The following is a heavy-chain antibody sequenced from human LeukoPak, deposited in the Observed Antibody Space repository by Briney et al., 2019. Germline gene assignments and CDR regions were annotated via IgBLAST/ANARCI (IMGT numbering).Heavy chain of an antibody. V-gene: IGHV1-69*13. CDR2: IIPIFGTA. CDR3: AGAMGDYYDSSGYYSAGD. D-gene: IGHD3-22*01. Sequence: SVKVSCKASGYTFTSYGISWVRQAPGQGLEWMGGIIPIFGTANYAQKFQGRVTITADESTSTAYMELSSLRSEDTAVYYCAGAMGDYYDSSGYYSAGDWGQGTLVTVSS. CDR1: GYTFTSYG. J-gene: IGHJ4*02.